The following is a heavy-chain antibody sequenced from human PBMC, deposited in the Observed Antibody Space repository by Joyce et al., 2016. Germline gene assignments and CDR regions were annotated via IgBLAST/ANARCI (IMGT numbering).Heavy chain of an antibody. D-gene: IGHD3-3*01. V-gene: IGHV3-21*01. CDR2: ISRNIGYI. CDR1: GFTFKSYT. J-gene: IGHJ5*02. Sequence: EMQLVESGGGLVKPGGSLRLSCTGSGFTFKSYTMNWVRQAPGKGLEWLSSISRNIGYISYVDSVRGRLTISRDNAKNSLDLQMNTLRVEDTAVYYCARNYDFWSGSPFDPWGQGTQVTVSS. CDR3: ARNYDFWSGSPFDP.